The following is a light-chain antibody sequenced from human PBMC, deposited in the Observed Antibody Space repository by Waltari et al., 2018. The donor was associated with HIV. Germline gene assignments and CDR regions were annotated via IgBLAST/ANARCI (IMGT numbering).Light chain of an antibody. J-gene: IGLJ1*01. Sequence: QSALTQPASVSGSLGQSVRISCTGTSRDVGRHNVVSWYKIEPGKVPKLLIFEVKKRPSGISSRFSGSRSGNTASLTISGLQLDDEADYFCCSFAGDKDGQLSKYVFGTGTTVTV. V-gene: IGLV2-23*02. CDR1: SRDVGRHNV. CDR2: EVK. CDR3: CSFAGDKDGQLSKYV.